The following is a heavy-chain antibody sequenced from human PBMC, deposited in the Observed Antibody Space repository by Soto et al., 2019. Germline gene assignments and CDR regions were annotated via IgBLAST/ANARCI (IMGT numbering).Heavy chain of an antibody. J-gene: IGHJ4*02. CDR2: ISYDGSNK. D-gene: IGHD4-17*01. CDR3: AKDLGTVTPLDY. CDR1: GFTFSSYG. V-gene: IGHV3-30*18. Sequence: QVQLVEAGGGVVQPGRSLRLSCAASGFTFSSYGMHWVRQAPGKGLEWVAVISYDGSNKYYADSVKGRFTISRDNSKNTLYLQMNSLRAEDTAVYYCAKDLGTVTPLDYWGQGTLVTVSS.